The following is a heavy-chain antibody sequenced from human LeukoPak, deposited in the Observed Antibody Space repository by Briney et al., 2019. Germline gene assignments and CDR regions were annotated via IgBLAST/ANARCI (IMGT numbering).Heavy chain of an antibody. CDR1: GYTFTSYG. CDR3: ARGGIAAAGSWFDP. D-gene: IGHD6-13*01. V-gene: IGHV1-2*02. Sequence: ASVKVSCKASGYTFTSYGISWVRQAPGQGLEWMGWINPDTGGTNSAQNFQGRFTMTRDTSISTAYMELSRLRSDDTAVYYCARGGIAAAGSWFDPWGQGTLVTVSS. CDR2: INPDTGGT. J-gene: IGHJ5*02.